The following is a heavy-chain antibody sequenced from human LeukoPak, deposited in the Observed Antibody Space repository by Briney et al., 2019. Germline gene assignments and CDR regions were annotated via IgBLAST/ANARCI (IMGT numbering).Heavy chain of an antibody. CDR2: ISSSGSTI. Sequence: PGGSLTLSCAASGFTFSSYEMNWVRQAAGKGLEWVSYISSSGSTIYYADSVKGRFTISRDNAKNSLYLQMNSLRAEDTAVYYCARDYCSGGSCYVDYWGQGTLVTVSS. CDR3: ARDYCSGGSCYVDY. D-gene: IGHD2-15*01. V-gene: IGHV3-48*03. J-gene: IGHJ4*02. CDR1: GFTFSSYE.